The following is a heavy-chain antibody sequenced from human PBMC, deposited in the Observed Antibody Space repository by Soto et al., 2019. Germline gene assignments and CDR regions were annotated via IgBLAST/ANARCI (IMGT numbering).Heavy chain of an antibody. V-gene: IGHV3-48*01. D-gene: IGHD4-17*01. CDR3: ARDRGDYASSWFDT. CDR2: ISGSRGTI. J-gene: IGHJ5*02. CDR1: GFTFSTYS. Sequence: EVRLVESGGGLVQPGGSLRLSCAASGFTFSTYSMNWVRQAPGKGLEWVSYISGSRGTIDYADSVKGRFTISRDNAKNALYLQMNGLRAGDTAGYFCARDRGDYASSWFDTWGQGTLVIVSA.